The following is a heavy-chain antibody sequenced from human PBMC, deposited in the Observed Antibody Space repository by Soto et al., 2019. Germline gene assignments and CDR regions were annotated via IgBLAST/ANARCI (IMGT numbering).Heavy chain of an antibody. D-gene: IGHD4-17*01. CDR2: FSGSGDKT. V-gene: IGHV3-23*01. Sequence: GGSLRLSCAASGFTFSNYAMSWVRQAPGKGLEWVSAFSGSGDKTYYADSMKGRFTISRDNSKNSLYLQMSSLRAEDTALYYCAKDHYGDYVFIDYWGQGTLVTVSS. J-gene: IGHJ4*02. CDR3: AKDHYGDYVFIDY. CDR1: GFTFSNYA.